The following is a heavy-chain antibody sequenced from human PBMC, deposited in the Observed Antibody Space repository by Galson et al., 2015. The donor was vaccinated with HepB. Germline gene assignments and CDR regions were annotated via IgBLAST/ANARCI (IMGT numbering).Heavy chain of an antibody. Sequence: SLRLSCAASAFTFSDYAMNWVRQAPGKGLEWVSSISGNGGSTYYADSVKGRFTISRDNSRNTLFLQMNSLRVEDTALYYCAKSDSDSGIGWFDPWGQGTRVTVSS. CDR1: AFTFSDYA. V-gene: IGHV3-23*01. CDR2: ISGNGGST. J-gene: IGHJ5*02. CDR3: AKSDSDSGIGWFDP. D-gene: IGHD3-22*01.